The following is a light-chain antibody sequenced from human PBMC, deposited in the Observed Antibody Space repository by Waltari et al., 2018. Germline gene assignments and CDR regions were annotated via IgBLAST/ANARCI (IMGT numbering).Light chain of an antibody. CDR3: LQYNSHPYT. CDR1: QGINTY. V-gene: IGKV1-17*01. J-gene: IGKJ2*01. CDR2: GAS. Sequence: DIQMTQSPSSLSASAGDAVTITCRASQGINTYLNWYQQNPGKAPQRLIYGASRLESGVPSRFSGSGSGTDFSLTISSLQPEDFATYYCLQYNSHPYTFGQGTKVEIK.